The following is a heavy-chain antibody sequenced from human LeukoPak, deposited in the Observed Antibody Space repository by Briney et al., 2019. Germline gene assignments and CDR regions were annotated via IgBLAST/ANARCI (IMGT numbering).Heavy chain of an antibody. V-gene: IGHV3-7*01. CDR3: ARDTPDTRYYYYMDV. CDR1: GFTFSSYT. CDR2: IKQDGSEK. D-gene: IGHD2-2*02. Sequence: GGSLRLSCAASGFTFSSYTMNWVRQAPGKGLEWVANIKQDGSEKYYVDSVKGRFTISRDNAKNSLYLQMNSLRAEDTAVYYCARDTPDTRYYYYMDVWGKGTTVTVSS. J-gene: IGHJ6*03.